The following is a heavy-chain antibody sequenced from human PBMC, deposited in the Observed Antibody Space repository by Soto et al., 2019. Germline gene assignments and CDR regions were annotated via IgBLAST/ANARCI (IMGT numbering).Heavy chain of an antibody. CDR3: VKETAVTSTGLYFHHGMDV. J-gene: IGHJ6*02. CDR1: GLTFHDYA. CDR2: ISWNSGSI. D-gene: IGHD6-19*01. Sequence: EVQLVEFGGGLVQPGRSLRLSCAASGLTFHDYAMHWVRQTPGKGLEWVSGISWNSGSISYADSVRGRFTISRDNAKNSVYLQMNSLRDEDTALYYCVKETAVTSTGLYFHHGMDVWGQGTTVTVSS. V-gene: IGHV3-9*01.